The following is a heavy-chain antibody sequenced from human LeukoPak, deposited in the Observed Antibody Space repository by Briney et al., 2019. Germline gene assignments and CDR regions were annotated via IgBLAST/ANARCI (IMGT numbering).Heavy chain of an antibody. CDR1: GVSIRSGSYY. J-gene: IGHJ6*03. Sequence: PSETLSLTCNVSGVSIRSGSYYWGWIRQPPGKGLEWIGSINYSGSTYYNPSLKSRVTISVDRSKNQFSLKLSSVTAADTAVYYCARGYCSGGSCYSSYYYSYMDVWGKGTTVTVSS. D-gene: IGHD2-15*01. V-gene: IGHV4-39*07. CDR3: ARGYCSGGSCYSSYYYSYMDV. CDR2: INYSGST.